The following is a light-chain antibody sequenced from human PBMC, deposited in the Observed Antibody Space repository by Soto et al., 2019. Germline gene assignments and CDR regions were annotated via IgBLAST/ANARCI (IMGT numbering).Light chain of an antibody. V-gene: IGKV1-6*01. CDR2: GAS. CDR3: LQDRSHFWT. CDR1: QDIRNY. J-gene: IGKJ1*01. Sequence: ALQVTQSPTSLSASVGDRVTITCRSSQDIRNYLGWYQQKPGKAPQLLIYGASSLQRGVSSRFSGSGFGTDFTLTISSLQPEDSATYYCLQDRSHFWTFGQGTKVDSK.